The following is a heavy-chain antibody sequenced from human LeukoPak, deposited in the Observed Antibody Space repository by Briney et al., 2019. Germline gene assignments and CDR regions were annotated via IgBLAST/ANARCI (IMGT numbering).Heavy chain of an antibody. J-gene: IGHJ3*02. Sequence: ASVKVSCKASGYSFTSYYMHWVRRAPGQGLEWMGWINPNSGGTNYAQKFQGRVTMTRDTSISTAYMELSRLRSDDTAVYYCAYDSSGYLGLDAFDIWGQGTMVTVSS. D-gene: IGHD3-22*01. CDR3: AYDSSGYLGLDAFDI. CDR1: GYSFTSYY. V-gene: IGHV1-2*02. CDR2: INPNSGGT.